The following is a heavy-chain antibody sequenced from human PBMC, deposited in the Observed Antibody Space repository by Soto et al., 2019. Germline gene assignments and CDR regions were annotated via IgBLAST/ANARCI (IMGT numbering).Heavy chain of an antibody. CDR1: GVTVSSNY. V-gene: IGHV3-66*04. D-gene: IGHD5-18*01. CDR2: IYSGGST. J-gene: IGHJ4*02. CDR3: ARHGYNYGGGYFDY. Sequence: GGSLRLSCAASGVTVSSNYMSWVRQAPGKGLEWVSVIYSGGSTYYADSVKGRFTISRDNSKNTSYLQMNSLRAEDTAVYYCARHGYNYGGGYFDYWGQGTLVTVSS.